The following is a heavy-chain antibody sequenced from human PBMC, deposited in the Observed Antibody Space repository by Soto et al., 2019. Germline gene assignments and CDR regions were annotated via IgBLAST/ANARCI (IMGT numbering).Heavy chain of an antibody. CDR2: IYWDDDN. J-gene: IGHJ4*02. CDR3: AHYTSGTYFLY. V-gene: IGHV2-5*02. Sequence: QITLKESGPTLVKPTQTLTLTCTFSGFSLTTTGVSVGWIRQPPGEALEWLALIYWDDDNLYSPSLKRRLAVIKDTPKNQVVLSMTNMGPVDTATYYCAHYTSGTYFLYWGPGILVTVSS. CDR1: GFSLTTTGVS. D-gene: IGHD3-10*01.